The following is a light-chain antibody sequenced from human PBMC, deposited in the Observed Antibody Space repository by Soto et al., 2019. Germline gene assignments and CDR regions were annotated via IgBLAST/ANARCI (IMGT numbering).Light chain of an antibody. V-gene: IGKV2D-29*01. CDR1: QSLLHTDGKTY. Sequence: DIVTTQTPLSLSVTPGQPASVSCKSSQSLLHTDGKTYLFWYLQKPGQPPQLLIYEISNRFSGVPDRFSGSRSGTDFTLKISRMEAEDVGVYYSMQTVELPITFGGGTKVEIK. CDR2: EIS. J-gene: IGKJ4*01. CDR3: MQTVELPIT.